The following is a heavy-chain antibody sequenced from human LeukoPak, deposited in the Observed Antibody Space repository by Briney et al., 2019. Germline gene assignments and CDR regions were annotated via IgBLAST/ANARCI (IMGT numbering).Heavy chain of an antibody. Sequence: SETLSLTCAVYGGSFSGYYWSWIRQPPGKGLEWIGEINHSGSTNYNPSLKSRVTISVDTSKNQFSLKLSSVTAADTAVYYCARRDGYNQFDYWGQGTLVTVSS. V-gene: IGHV4-34*01. D-gene: IGHD5-24*01. CDR2: INHSGST. CDR3: ARRDGYNQFDY. J-gene: IGHJ4*02. CDR1: GGSFSGYY.